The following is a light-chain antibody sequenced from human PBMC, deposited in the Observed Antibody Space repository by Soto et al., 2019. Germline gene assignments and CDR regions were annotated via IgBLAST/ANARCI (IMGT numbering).Light chain of an antibody. CDR2: GAS. CDR1: QTISAY. Sequence: DIQMTQSPSSLSTSIGDRVTITCRASQTISAYLNWYQQKPGKAPELLIYGASTLQSGVPSRFSGSGSGTDFTLTIVSLQPEDFAIYDCQQSYSAPYTFGQGTKLEIK. V-gene: IGKV1-39*01. CDR3: QQSYSAPYT. J-gene: IGKJ2*01.